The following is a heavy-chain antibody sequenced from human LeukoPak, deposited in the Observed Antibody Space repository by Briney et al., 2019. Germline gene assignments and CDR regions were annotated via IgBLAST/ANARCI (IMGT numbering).Heavy chain of an antibody. CDR1: GFTFSSYS. D-gene: IGHD3-10*01. Sequence: PGGSLRLSCAASGFTFSSYSMNWLRQAPGKGLEWVASISSSSSYIYYADSVKGRFTISRDNAKNSLYLQMNSLRAEDTAVYYCARDFQVWFGEAYGMDVWGKGTTVTVSS. V-gene: IGHV3-21*01. J-gene: IGHJ6*04. CDR2: ISSSSSYI. CDR3: ARDFQVWFGEAYGMDV.